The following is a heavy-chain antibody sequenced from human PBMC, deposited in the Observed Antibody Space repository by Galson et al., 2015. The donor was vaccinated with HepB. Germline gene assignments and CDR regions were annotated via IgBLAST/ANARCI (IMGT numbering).Heavy chain of an antibody. J-gene: IGHJ5*02. D-gene: IGHD4-17*01. CDR2: IIPILGIA. V-gene: IGHV1-69*02. Sequence: SVKVSCKASGGTFSSYTISWVRQAPGQGLEWMGRIIPILGIANYAQKFQGRVTITADKSTSTAYTELSSLRSEDTAVYYCARSTDYGDYYPFDPWGQGTLVTVSS. CDR1: GGTFSSYT. CDR3: ARSTDYGDYYPFDP.